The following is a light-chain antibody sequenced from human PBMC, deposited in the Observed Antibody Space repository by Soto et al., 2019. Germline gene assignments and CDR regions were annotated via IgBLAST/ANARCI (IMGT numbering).Light chain of an antibody. CDR1: QSVGKY. V-gene: IGKV3-15*01. CDR3: QQYDNWPLT. CDR2: GAS. J-gene: IGKJ4*01. Sequence: EIVLTQSPGTLSLSPGERATLSCRASQSVGKYLVWYQQKPGQAPRLLIFGASTRATGIPARFSGSGSGTEFTLTISSLQSEDFAVCYCQQYDNWPLTFGGGTKVDIK.